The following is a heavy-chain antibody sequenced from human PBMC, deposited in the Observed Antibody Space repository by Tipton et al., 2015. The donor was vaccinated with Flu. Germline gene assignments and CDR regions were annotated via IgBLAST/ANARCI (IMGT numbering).Heavy chain of an antibody. Sequence: QLVQSGAEVKKPGASVKVSCKASGYTFTSYGISWVRQAPGQGLEWMGWISAYNGNTNYAQKLQGRVTMTTDTSTNTAYMELRSLRSGDTAVYYCGRDRYCSSTSCSLGRGEDIWGQGTTVTVSS. CDR3: GRDRYCSSTSCSLGRGEDI. CDR2: ISAYNGNT. D-gene: IGHD2-2*01. V-gene: IGHV1-18*01. J-gene: IGHJ6*02. CDR1: GYTFTSYG.